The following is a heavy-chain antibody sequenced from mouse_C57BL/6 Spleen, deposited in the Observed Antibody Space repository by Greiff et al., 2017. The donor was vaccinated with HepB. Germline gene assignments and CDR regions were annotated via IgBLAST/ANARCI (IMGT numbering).Heavy chain of an antibody. J-gene: IGHJ3*01. CDR2: IDPSDSYT. Sequence: QVQLQHPGAELVRPGTSVKLSCKASGYTFTSYWMHWVKQRPGQGLEWIGVIDPSDSYTNYNQKFKGKATLTVDTSSSTAYMQLSSLTSEDSAVYYCAYYSNFFAYWGQGTLVTVSA. D-gene: IGHD2-5*01. CDR1: GYTFTSYW. V-gene: IGHV1-59*01. CDR3: AYYSNFFAY.